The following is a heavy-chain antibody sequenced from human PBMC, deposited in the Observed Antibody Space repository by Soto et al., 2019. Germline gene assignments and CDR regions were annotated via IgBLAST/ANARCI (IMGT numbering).Heavy chain of an antibody. V-gene: IGHV3-23*01. CDR2: ISGSGGST. D-gene: IGHD4-17*01. Sequence: GGSLRLSCAASGFTFSSYAMSWVRQAPGKGLEWVSAISGSGGSTYYADSVKGRFTISRDNSKNTLYLQMNSLRAEDTAVYYCATPPLAYGDYVFNYYYYMDVWGKGTTVTVSS. CDR3: ATPPLAYGDYVFNYYYYMDV. CDR1: GFTFSSYA. J-gene: IGHJ6*03.